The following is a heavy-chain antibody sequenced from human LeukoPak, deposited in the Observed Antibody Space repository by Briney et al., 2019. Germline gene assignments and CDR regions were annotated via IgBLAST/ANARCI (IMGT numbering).Heavy chain of an antibody. Sequence: GGSLRLSCAASGFTLSKYAMNWVRPAPGKGLEWGAGIVGDSSSLYSEHSVRGRFTISRDNSKKTLYLQMNSLRGEDTAVYYWAKDAIAGNSIWDYFEYWGQGDLVTVSS. J-gene: IGHJ4*02. D-gene: IGHD1-7*01. CDR1: GFTLSKYA. CDR2: IVGDSSSL. CDR3: AKDAIAGNSIWDYFEY. V-gene: IGHV3-23*01.